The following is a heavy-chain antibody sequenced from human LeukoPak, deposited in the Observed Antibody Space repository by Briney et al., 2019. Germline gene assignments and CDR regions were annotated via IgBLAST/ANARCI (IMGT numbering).Heavy chain of an antibody. CDR3: ARELLSDVLLWFGEFAFDP. Sequence: ASVKVSCKASGYTFTGYYMHWVRQAPGQGLEWMGWINPNSGGTNYAQKFQGRVTMTRDTSISTAYMELSRLRSDDTAVYYCARELLSDVLLWFGEFAFDPWGQGTLVTVSS. D-gene: IGHD3-10*01. CDR1: GYTFTGYY. V-gene: IGHV1-2*02. J-gene: IGHJ5*02. CDR2: INPNSGGT.